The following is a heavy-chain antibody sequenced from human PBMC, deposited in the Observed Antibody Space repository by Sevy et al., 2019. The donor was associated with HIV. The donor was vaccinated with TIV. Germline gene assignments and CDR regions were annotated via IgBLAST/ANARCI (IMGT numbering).Heavy chain of an antibody. J-gene: IGHJ6*02. CDR3: ARRSIAALISYGMDV. CDR1: GGSFSGYY. Sequence: SETLSLTCAVYGGSFSGYYWSWIRQPPGKGLEWIGEINHSGSTNYNPSLKSRVTISVDTSKNQFSLRLRTVTAADTAVYYCARRSIAALISYGMDVWGQGTTVTVSS. CDR2: INHSGST. V-gene: IGHV4-34*01. D-gene: IGHD6-6*01.